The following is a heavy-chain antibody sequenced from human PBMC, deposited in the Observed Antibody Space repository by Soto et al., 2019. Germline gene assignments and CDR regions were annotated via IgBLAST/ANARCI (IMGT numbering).Heavy chain of an antibody. J-gene: IGHJ6*04. Sequence: GGSLRLSCAASGFTFSSYAMSWVRQAPGKGLEWVSGINSSGSSTSYADSVKGRFTISRDNAKNTLYLQMNSLRAEDTAVYYCARDLRAATMAPNPLDVWGKGTTVTVSS. D-gene: IGHD3-10*01. V-gene: IGHV3-23*01. CDR1: GFTFSSYA. CDR2: INSSGSST. CDR3: ARDLRAATMAPNPLDV.